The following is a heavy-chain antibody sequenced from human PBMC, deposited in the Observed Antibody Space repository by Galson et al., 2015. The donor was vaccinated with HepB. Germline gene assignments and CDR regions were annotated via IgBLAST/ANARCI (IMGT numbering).Heavy chain of an antibody. V-gene: IGHV3-23*01. CDR2: ISGATYGK. Sequence: SLRLSCAGSGFIFKDYALTWVRQAPGKGLQWVSGISGATYGKYYTDSVKGRFTISRDNSNNRLYLQMTNMRADDTATNYCAKGRGWYTGFDSRGQGALVTVSS. CDR3: AKGRGWYTGFDS. J-gene: IGHJ4*02. CDR1: GFIFKDYA. D-gene: IGHD2-2*02.